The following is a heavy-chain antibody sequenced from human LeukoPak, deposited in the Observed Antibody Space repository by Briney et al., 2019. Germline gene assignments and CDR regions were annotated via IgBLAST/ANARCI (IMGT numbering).Heavy chain of an antibody. V-gene: IGHV1-18*01. CDR3: ARVYSTNYYGSGDRTFLFDY. J-gene: IGHJ4*02. CDR1: GYTFTSYG. CDR2: ISTYYGNT. D-gene: IGHD3-10*01. Sequence: GASVKVSCKASGYTFTSYGFSWVRQAPGQGFEWMGWISTYYGNTNYAQKLQDRVTMTTDTSTSTAYMELTSLRSDDTAVYYCARVYSTNYYGSGDRTFLFDYWGQGTVVTVSS.